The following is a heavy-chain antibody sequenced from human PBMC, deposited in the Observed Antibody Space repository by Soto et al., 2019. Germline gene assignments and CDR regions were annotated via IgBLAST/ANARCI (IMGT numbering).Heavy chain of an antibody. CDR3: ARASSSWDFDY. CDR1: GGSISSGGYY. D-gene: IGHD6-13*01. Sequence: SETLSLTCTVSGGSISSGGYYWSWIRQHPGKGLEWIGYIYYSGSTYYNPSLKSRVTISVGTSKNQFSLKLSSVTAADTAMYYCARASSSWDFDYWGQGTLVTVSS. V-gene: IGHV4-31*03. J-gene: IGHJ4*02. CDR2: IYYSGST.